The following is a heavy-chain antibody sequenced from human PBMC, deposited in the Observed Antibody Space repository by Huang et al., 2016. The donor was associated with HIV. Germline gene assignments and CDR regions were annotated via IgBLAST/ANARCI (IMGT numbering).Heavy chain of an antibody. D-gene: IGHD3-22*01. CDR3: AKYVHESRGHYIQAFDH. CDR2: IVGSGGST. Sequence: EVQLLESGGGLVQPGGSLRLSCAASGLAFSNNAMSGVRQAPGKGREGVSGIVGSGGSTYDADSVKGRFTISRENSKNTLYLQMNSLTAEDTAVYFCAKYVHESRGHYIQAFDHWGQGTLVTVSS. J-gene: IGHJ4*02. V-gene: IGHV3-23*01. CDR1: GLAFSNNA.